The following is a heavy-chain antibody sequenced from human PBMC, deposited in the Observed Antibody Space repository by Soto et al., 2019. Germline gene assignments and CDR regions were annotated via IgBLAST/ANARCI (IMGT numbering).Heavy chain of an antibody. J-gene: IGHJ6*02. CDR1: GFRFSDYY. V-gene: IGHV3-11*01. D-gene: IGHD2-15*01. Sequence: GGSLRLSCAASGFRFSDYYMTWIRQAPGKGLEWVSYINSRGSTIYQADSVGGRFTVSRDNAKNSLYLQMNSLRVEDTAVYFCARARPDIVMVVGETPGYYGMDVWGQGTTVTVSS. CDR2: INSRGSTI. CDR3: ARARPDIVMVVGETPGYYGMDV.